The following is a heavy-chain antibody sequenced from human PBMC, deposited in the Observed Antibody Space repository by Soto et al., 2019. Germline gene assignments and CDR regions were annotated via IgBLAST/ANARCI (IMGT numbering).Heavy chain of an antibody. V-gene: IGHV3-30-3*01. D-gene: IGHD2-2*01. CDR2: ISHDGINK. Sequence: PGGSLRLSCAASGFTFSSYAMNWVRQAPGKGLEWVALISHDGINKYYADSVRGRFTISRDSSTNTLYLQMNSLRAADTAVYYCGRCTSTSCHLGSDPWGQGTLVTVSS. J-gene: IGHJ5*02. CDR1: GFTFSSYA. CDR3: GRCTSTSCHLGSDP.